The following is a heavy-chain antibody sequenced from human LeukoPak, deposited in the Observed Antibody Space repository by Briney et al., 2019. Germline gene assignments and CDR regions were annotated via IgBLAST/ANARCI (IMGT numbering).Heavy chain of an antibody. CDR3: ARDTAYSIVATIGGYYYYMDV. Sequence: PSQTLSLTCTVSGGSISSGSYSWSWIRQPAGKGLEWIGRIYTSGSTNYNPSLKSRVTISVDTSKKQFSLKLSSVTAADTAVYYCARDTAYSIVATIGGYYYYMDVWGKGTTVTVSS. J-gene: IGHJ6*03. CDR2: IYTSGST. CDR1: GGSISSGSYS. V-gene: IGHV4-61*02. D-gene: IGHD5-12*01.